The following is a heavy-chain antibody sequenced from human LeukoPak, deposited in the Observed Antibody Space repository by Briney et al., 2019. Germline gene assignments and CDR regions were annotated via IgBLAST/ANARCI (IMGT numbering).Heavy chain of an antibody. CDR3: AREFYNLTMVTNFDF. V-gene: IGHV1-69*04. J-gene: IGHJ4*02. CDR1: GGTFSSSP. D-gene: IGHD4-17*01. CDR2: IIPMLAIA. Sequence: ASVKVSCKASGGTFSSSPITWVRQAPGQGLEWMGRIIPMLAIANYAQKFQGRVTITADKSTRTAYMELISLRSGDAAVYYCAREFYNLTMVTNFDFWGQGTLVTVSS.